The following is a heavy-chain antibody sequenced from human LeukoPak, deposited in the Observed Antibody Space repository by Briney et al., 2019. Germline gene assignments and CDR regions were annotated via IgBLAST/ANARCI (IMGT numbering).Heavy chain of an antibody. CDR2: INHSGST. Sequence: SETLSLTCAVYGGSFSDYYWSWIRQPPGKGLEWIGEINHSGSTNYNPSLKSRVTISVDTSKNQFSLKLSSVTAADTAVYYCASKPAARLSWFDPWGQGTLVTVSS. J-gene: IGHJ5*02. V-gene: IGHV4-34*01. CDR3: ASKPAARLSWFDP. D-gene: IGHD2-2*01. CDR1: GGSFSDYY.